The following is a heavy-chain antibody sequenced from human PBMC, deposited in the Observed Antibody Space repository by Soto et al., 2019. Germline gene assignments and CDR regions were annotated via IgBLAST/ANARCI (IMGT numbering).Heavy chain of an antibody. D-gene: IGHD2-8*01. CDR3: ARSNGYYFDY. V-gene: IGHV4-31*03. CDR1: GGFTSSGTYY. Sequence: QVQLQESGPGLVKPSQTLSLTCTVSGGFTSSGTYYWSWIRQHPGKGLEWIGYIYYSGTTYCNPSLESRVTLSIDTSKNQFSLKLSSVTAADTAIYYCARSNGYYFDYWGQGTLVTVSS. J-gene: IGHJ4*02. CDR2: IYYSGTT.